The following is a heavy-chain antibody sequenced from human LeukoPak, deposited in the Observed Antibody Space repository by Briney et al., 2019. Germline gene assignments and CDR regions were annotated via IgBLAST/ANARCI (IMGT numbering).Heavy chain of an antibody. CDR3: VKYDGRVKGHIDY. V-gene: IGHV3-33*06. J-gene: IGHJ4*02. CDR1: GFTFTNYG. Sequence: GESLKISCAASGFTFTNYGMHWVRQAPGKELEWVAVIWYDGSKKYYADSVKGRFTISRDNSKNTVYMQMNSMRVEDTAVYYCVKYDGRVKGHIDYCGQGTPVTVS. D-gene: IGHD3-16*01. CDR2: IWYDGSKK.